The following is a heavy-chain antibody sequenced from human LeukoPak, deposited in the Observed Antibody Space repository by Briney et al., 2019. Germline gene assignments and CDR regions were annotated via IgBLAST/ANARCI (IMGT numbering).Heavy chain of an antibody. CDR2: ISYNGRT. CDR1: GGSVSSGSYY. CDR3: ARASQYYDILTGYYRKGDAFDI. J-gene: IGHJ3*02. V-gene: IGHV4-61*01. Sequence: SETLSLTCTVSGGSVSSGSYYWSWIRQPPGKGLEWIGYISYNGRTNYNPSLKSRVTVSADTSTNQFSLKLSSVTAADTAVYYCARASQYYDILTGYYRKGDAFDIWGQGTMVTVSS. D-gene: IGHD3-9*01.